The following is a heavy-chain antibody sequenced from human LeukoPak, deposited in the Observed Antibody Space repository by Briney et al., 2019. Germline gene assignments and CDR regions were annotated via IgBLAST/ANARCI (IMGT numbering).Heavy chain of an antibody. CDR2: IYYSGST. Sequence: PSETLSLTCTASGVSISSYYWSWIRQPPGKGLEWIGYIYYSGSTNYNPSLKSRVTISVDTSKNQFSLKLSSVTAADTAVYYCARATYYYDSSAPVVDYWGQGTLVTVSS. CDR3: ARATYYYDSSAPVVDY. J-gene: IGHJ4*02. V-gene: IGHV4-59*01. D-gene: IGHD3-22*01. CDR1: GVSISSYY.